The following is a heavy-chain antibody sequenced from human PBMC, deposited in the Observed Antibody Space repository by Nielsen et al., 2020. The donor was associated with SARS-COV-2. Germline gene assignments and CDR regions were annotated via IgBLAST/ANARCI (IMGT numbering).Heavy chain of an antibody. V-gene: IGHV1-3*01. J-gene: IGHJ4*02. CDR3: ARDYCSSASCYDFFDH. D-gene: IGHD2-2*01. CDR2: INAGNGNT. CDR1: GYTFTSFA. Sequence: ASVKVSCKTSGYTFTSFAIHWVRQAPGQSLEWMGWINAGNGNTKYSQKFQGRVTMTTDTSTTTAYMELRSLRSDDTAIYYCARDYCSSASCYDFFDHWGQGTLVTVSS.